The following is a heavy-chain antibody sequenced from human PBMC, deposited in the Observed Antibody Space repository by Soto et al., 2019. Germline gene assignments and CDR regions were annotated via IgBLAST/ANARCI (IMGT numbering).Heavy chain of an antibody. V-gene: IGHV3-33*01. Sequence: PGGSLILSCAASGFTFSSYGMHWVRQAPGEGLEWVAVIWYDGSNKYYADSVKGRFTISRDNSKNTLYLQMNSLRAEDTAVYYCARLYYYGMDVWGQGTTVTVSS. CDR1: GFTFSSYG. CDR2: IWYDGSNK. J-gene: IGHJ6*02. CDR3: ARLYYYGMDV.